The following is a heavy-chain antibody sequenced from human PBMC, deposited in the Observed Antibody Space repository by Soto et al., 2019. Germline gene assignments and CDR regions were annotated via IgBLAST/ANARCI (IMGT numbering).Heavy chain of an antibody. J-gene: IGHJ4*03. D-gene: IGHD4-17*01. CDR2: ISNTSRTI. CDR1: GFSFSEYY. V-gene: IGHV3-11*01. Sequence: QVQLLESGGGLVRPGGSLRLSCAASGFSFSEYYMTWIRQAPGKGLEWLSYISNTSRTIYYAESVKGRFTISRDNAANLLYLQMKSLRAEDTAVYYCVRRDFGDYADSFHRWGRGTLVTVSS. CDR3: VRRDFGDYADSFHR.